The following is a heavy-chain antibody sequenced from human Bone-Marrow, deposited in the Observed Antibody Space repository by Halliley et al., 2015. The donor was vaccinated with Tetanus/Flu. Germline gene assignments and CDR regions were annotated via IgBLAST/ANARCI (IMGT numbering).Heavy chain of an antibody. CDR1: GYSFPDYW. V-gene: IGHV5-10-1*01. J-gene: IGHJ4*02. CDR3: ASPIGGY. D-gene: IGHD3-16*01. CDR2: IEPGDSSA. Sequence: QLVQSGAEVKKPGESLRISCKGSGYSFPDYWISWVRQMPGKGLEWMGKIEPGDSSAIYNPSFQGHVTMSVDKSINTAYLYWSSLKASDAAMYYCASPIGGYWGRGTHVTVSS.